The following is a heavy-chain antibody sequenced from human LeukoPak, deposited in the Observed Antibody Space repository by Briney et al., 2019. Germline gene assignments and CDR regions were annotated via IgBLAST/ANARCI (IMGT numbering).Heavy chain of an antibody. CDR3: ASEDCSSRGCWFDP. J-gene: IGHJ5*02. Sequence: SETLSLTCEVSGDSLSSGYYWDWIRQPPGKGLEWIGGVYYSGRAYYNPSLKSRVTISVDTSKNRFSLKLNSVTAADTAVYCCASEDCSSRGCWFDPWGQGTLVTVSS. V-gene: IGHV4-38-2*01. CDR1: GDSLSSGYY. CDR2: VYYSGRA. D-gene: IGHD2-2*01.